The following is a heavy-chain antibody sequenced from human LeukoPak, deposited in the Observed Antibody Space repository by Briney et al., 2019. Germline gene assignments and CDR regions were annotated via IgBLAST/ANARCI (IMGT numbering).Heavy chain of an antibody. V-gene: IGHV4-59*01. Sequence: SETLSLTCTVSGGSISSYYWSWIRQPPGKGLEWIGYIYYSGSTNYNPSLKSRVTISVDTSKNQFSLKLSSVTAADTAVYYCARGSDNWNFGGNYYYGMDVWGQGTTVTVSS. CDR3: ARGSDNWNFGGNYYYGMDV. D-gene: IGHD1-7*01. CDR2: IYYSGST. J-gene: IGHJ6*02. CDR1: GGSISSYY.